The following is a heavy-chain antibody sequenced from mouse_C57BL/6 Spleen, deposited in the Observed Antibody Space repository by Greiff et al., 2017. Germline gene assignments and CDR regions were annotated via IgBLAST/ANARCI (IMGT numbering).Heavy chain of an antibody. V-gene: IGHV5-17*01. J-gene: IGHJ4*01. Sequence: EVKLMESGGGLVKPGGSLKLSCAASGFTFSDYGMHWVRQAPEKGLEWVAYISSGSSTIYYADTVKGRFTISRDNAKNTLFLQMTSLRSEDTAMYYCAKWGMDYWGQGTSVTVSS. CDR1: GFTFSDYG. CDR3: AKWGMDY. CDR2: ISSGSSTI.